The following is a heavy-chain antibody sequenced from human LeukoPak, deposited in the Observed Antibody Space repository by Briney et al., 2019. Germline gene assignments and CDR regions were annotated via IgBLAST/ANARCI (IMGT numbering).Heavy chain of an antibody. J-gene: IGHJ5*02. CDR3: ARRSSSGSTGWFDP. CDR1: GYRFTSYW. V-gene: IGHV5-51*01. D-gene: IGHD6-13*01. Sequence: GESLEISCKGSGYRFTSYWIGWVRQLPGKRLEWMGIIYSGDSDTRYSPSFQGQVTISADKSISTAYLQWSSLKASDTAMYYCARRSSSGSTGWFDPWGQGTLVTVSS. CDR2: IYSGDSDT.